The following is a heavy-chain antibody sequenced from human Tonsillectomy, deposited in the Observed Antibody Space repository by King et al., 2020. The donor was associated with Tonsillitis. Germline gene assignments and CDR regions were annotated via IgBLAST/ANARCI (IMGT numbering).Heavy chain of an antibody. CDR3: ARVDIVVVPAALSYFDL. V-gene: IGHV4-34*01. D-gene: IGHD2-2*01. CDR2: INLSGST. Sequence: VQLQQWGAGLLKPSETLSLTCAVYGGSFSGYYWSWIRQPPGNGLEWIGEINLSGSTNYNPSLKSRVTISVDTSNKQFSLKLSSVTAADTAVYYCARVDIVVVPAALSYFDLWGRGTLVTVSS. CDR1: GGSFSGYY. J-gene: IGHJ2*01.